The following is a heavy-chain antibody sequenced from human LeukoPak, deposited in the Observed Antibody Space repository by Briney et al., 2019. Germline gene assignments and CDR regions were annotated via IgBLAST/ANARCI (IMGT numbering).Heavy chain of an antibody. D-gene: IGHD4-11*01. Sequence: ASVKVSCKASGGTFSSYAISWVRQAPGQGLEWMGGIIPIFGTANYAQKFQGRVTITADESTSTAYMELSSLRSEDTAVYYCARVPEIERLGMTTVIYYYYMDVWGKGTTVTVSS. V-gene: IGHV1-69*13. CDR3: ARVPEIERLGMTTVIYYYYMDV. CDR2: IIPIFGTA. J-gene: IGHJ6*03. CDR1: GGTFSSYA.